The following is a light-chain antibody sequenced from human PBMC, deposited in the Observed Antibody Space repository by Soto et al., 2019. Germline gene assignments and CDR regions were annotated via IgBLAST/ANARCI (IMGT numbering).Light chain of an antibody. CDR3: QHYNSYSEA. V-gene: IGKV1-5*01. Sequence: DIQMTQSPSTLSASVGDRVTITCRASQNIGSWLAWYQQKPGKAPKLLIYDASSLESGAPSRFSGRGSGTEFTLTIYSLQPDDFATYYCQHYNSYSEAFGQGTKVDIK. J-gene: IGKJ1*01. CDR2: DAS. CDR1: QNIGSW.